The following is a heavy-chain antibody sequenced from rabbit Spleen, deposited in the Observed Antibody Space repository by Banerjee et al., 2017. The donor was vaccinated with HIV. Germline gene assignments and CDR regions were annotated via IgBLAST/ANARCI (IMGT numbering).Heavy chain of an antibody. CDR1: GVSFSNYY. J-gene: IGHJ6*01. CDR3: ARDSGSSFSSYGMDL. Sequence: QSLEESGGDLVKPGASLTLTCTASGVSFSNYYMCWVRQAPGKGLEWIACIDSGSSGFTYFASWAKGRFTISKTSSTTVTLQMTSLTAADTATYFCARDSGSSFSSYGMDLWGQGTLVTVS. D-gene: IGHD8-1*01. V-gene: IGHV1S40*01. CDR2: IDSGSSGFT.